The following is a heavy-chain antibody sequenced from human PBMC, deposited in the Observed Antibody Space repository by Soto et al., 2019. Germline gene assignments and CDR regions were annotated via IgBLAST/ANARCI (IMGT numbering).Heavy chain of an antibody. D-gene: IGHD6-13*01. V-gene: IGHV1-69*13. CDR3: ARVPPRLGGAAAGTSAFDI. CDR2: IIPIFGTA. J-gene: IGHJ3*02. CDR1: GGTFSSYA. Sequence: SVKVSCKASGGTFSSYAISWVRQAPGQGLEWMGGIIPIFGTANYAQKFQGRVTITADESTSTAYMELSSLRSEDTAVYYCARVPPRLGGAAAGTSAFDIWGQGTMVTVSS.